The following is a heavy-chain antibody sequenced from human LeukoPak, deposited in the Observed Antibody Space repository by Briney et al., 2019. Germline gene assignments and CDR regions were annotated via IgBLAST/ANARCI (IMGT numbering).Heavy chain of an antibody. CDR1: GFTFSSYW. D-gene: IGHD1-26*01. CDR2: IHSDGSIT. Sequence: GGSLRLSCAASGFTFSSYWMHWVRQAPGKGLVWVSRIHSDGSITSYADSVKGRFTISRDNAKNTLYLQLNSLRVEDTAVYYCARWGLGPSFDYWGRGTLVTVSS. CDR3: ARWGLGPSFDY. J-gene: IGHJ4*02. V-gene: IGHV3-74*01.